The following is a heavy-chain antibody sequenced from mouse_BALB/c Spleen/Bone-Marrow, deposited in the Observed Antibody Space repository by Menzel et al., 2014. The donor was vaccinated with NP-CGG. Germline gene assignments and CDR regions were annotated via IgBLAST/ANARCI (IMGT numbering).Heavy chain of an antibody. Sequence: EVKVVESGAELVRPGALVKLSCKASGFNIKDYYMHWVKQRPEQGLEWIGWIDPENGNTIYDPKFQGKASITADTSSNTASLQLSSLTSEDTAVYYCARWGNYYFDYWGQGTTLTVSS. J-gene: IGHJ2*01. CDR1: GFNIKDYY. V-gene: IGHV14-1*02. CDR3: ARWGNYYFDY. CDR2: IDPENGNT.